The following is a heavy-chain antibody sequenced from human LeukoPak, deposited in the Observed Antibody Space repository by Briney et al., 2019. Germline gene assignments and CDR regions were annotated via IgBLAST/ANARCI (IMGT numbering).Heavy chain of an antibody. D-gene: IGHD3-3*01. CDR1: GGSFSGYY. Sequence: MTSETLSLTCAVYGGSFSGYYWSWIRQPPGKGLEWIGEINHSGSTNYNPSLKSRDTISVDTSKNQFSLKLSSVTAADTAVYYCARFAIFGVVIRKYGMDVWGQGTTVTVSS. CDR2: INHSGST. V-gene: IGHV4-34*01. CDR3: ARFAIFGVVIRKYGMDV. J-gene: IGHJ6*02.